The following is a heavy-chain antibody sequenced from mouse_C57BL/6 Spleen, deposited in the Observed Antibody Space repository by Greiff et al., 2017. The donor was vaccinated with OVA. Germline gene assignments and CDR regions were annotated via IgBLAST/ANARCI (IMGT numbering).Heavy chain of an antibody. Sequence: VQLKQPGAELVKPGASVKMSCKASGYTFTSYWITWVKQRPGQGLEWIGDIYPGSGSTNYNEKFKSKATLTVDTSSSTAYMQLSSLTSEDSAVYYCASVTTVVANYAMDYWGQGTSVTVSS. CDR3: ASVTTVVANYAMDY. CDR1: GYTFTSYW. D-gene: IGHD1-1*01. J-gene: IGHJ4*01. V-gene: IGHV1-55*01. CDR2: IYPGSGST.